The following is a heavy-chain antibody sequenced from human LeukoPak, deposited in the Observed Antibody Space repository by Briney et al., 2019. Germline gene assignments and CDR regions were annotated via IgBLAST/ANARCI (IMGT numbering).Heavy chain of an antibody. V-gene: IGHV3-30-3*02. Sequence: PGRSLRLSCATSGFTFSTYSMHWVRQAPGKGLEWLAVISFDGSVKYYADSVKGRFTISRDNSRNTLDLQMNSLRAEDTAVYYCAKDNYGSGSYLLYFDSWGQGTLVTVSS. CDR2: ISFDGSVK. J-gene: IGHJ4*02. CDR3: AKDNYGSGSYLLYFDS. CDR1: GFTFSTYS. D-gene: IGHD3-10*01.